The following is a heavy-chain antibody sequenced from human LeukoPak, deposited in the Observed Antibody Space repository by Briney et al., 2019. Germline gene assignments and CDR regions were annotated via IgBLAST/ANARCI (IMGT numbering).Heavy chain of an antibody. V-gene: IGHV4-39*07. CDR2: IDYSGST. Sequence: SETLSLTCTVSGGSTSSTIYYWGCIRQPPGQGLECIGSIDYSGSTYSNPSLKSRVTVSVDTSKNQFSLKLSSVTAADTAVYYCARALDFVVPAAIQDYYYYYMDVWGKGTTVTVSS. J-gene: IGHJ6*03. CDR3: ARALDFVVPAAIQDYYYYYMDV. CDR1: GGSTSSTIYY. D-gene: IGHD2-2*02.